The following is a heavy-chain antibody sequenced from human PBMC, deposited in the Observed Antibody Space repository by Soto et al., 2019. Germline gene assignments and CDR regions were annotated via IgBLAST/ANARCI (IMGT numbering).Heavy chain of an antibody. V-gene: IGHV3-74*01. D-gene: IGHD3-10*01. CDR3: AREFDYYGSGSSYYGMDV. Sequence: PGGSLRLSCAASGFTFSSYWMHWVRQAPGKGLVWVSRINSDGSSTSYADSVKGRFTISRDNAKNTLYLQMNSLRAEDTAVYYCAREFDYYGSGSSYYGMDVWGQGTTVTVSS. J-gene: IGHJ6*02. CDR2: INSDGSST. CDR1: GFTFSSYW.